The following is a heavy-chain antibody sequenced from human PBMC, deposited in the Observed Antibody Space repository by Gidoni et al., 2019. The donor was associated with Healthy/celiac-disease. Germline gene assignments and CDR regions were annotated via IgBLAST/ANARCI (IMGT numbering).Heavy chain of an antibody. CDR1: GLTFRSYA. D-gene: IGHD2-2*01. Sequence: GLTFRSYAMHWVRQAPGKGLEWVAVISYDGSNKYYADPVKGRFTISRDNSKNTLYLQMNSLRAEDTAVYYCARGEIVVVPAAMNYYYGMDVWGKGTTVTVSS. CDR3: ARGEIVVVPAAMNYYYGMDV. J-gene: IGHJ6*04. V-gene: IGHV3-30-3*01. CDR2: ISYDGSNK.